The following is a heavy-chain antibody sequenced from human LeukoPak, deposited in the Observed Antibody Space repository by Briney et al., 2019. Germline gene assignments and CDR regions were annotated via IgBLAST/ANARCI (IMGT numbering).Heavy chain of an antibody. Sequence: GRSLRLSCAASGFTFSSYGMHWVRQPPGKGLEWVAFILYDGSNKYHAPSVTGRFTISRDHSKNTLYLQMNSLRTDDTAVYYCGKYSSLPPYYYYGMDVWGQGTTVTASS. D-gene: IGHD2-15*01. CDR1: GFTFSSYG. CDR2: ILYDGSNK. CDR3: GKYSSLPPYYYYGMDV. J-gene: IGHJ6*02. V-gene: IGHV3-30*18.